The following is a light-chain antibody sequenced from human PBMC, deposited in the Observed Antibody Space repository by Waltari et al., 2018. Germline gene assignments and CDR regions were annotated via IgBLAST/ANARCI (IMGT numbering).Light chain of an antibody. CDR1: RSISHY. V-gene: IGKV3-20*01. CDR2: HAS. CDR3: QHYVNLPAT. J-gene: IGKJ1*01. Sequence: EVVLTQSPGTLSLSPGEGATLSCRASRSISHYLAWYQQKPGQAPRLLIYHASSRATGIPDRFSGSGSGTDFSLTISRLEPEDFAVYYCQHYVNLPATFGQGTKVEI.